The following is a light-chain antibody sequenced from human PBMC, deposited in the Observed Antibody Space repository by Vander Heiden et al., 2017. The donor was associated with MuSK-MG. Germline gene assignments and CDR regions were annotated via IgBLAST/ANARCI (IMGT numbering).Light chain of an antibody. CDR3: RQYYSPPYT. J-gene: IGKJ2*01. CDR1: QSVLYSPNTKTY. Sequence: DIVMTQSPDSPAVSLGERATLTCRSSQSVLYSPNTKTYLAWYQQKPGQPPNLLIYWAATRESGVPGRFSGRGSGTDFGLTIGSLQAEDVAVYFCRQYYSPPYTFGQGTKLEIK. CDR2: WAA. V-gene: IGKV4-1*01.